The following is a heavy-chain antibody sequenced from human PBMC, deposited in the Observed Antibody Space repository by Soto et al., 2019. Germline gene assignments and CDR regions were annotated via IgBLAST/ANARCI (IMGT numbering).Heavy chain of an antibody. J-gene: IGHJ4*02. CDR3: ARGRLSLMATVTCYFDY. Sequence: QVQLVQSGAEVKKPGASVKVSCKASGYTFTSYDINWVRQATGQGLEWMGWMNPNSGNTGYAQKFQGRVTMTRNTSISTAYMELSSLRSEDTAVYYCARGRLSLMATVTCYFDYWGQGTLVTVSS. D-gene: IGHD4-17*01. CDR1: GYTFTSYD. V-gene: IGHV1-8*01. CDR2: MNPNSGNT.